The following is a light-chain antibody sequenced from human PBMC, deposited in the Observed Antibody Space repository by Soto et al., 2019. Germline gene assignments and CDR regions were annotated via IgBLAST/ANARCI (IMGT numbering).Light chain of an antibody. CDR3: QQYNSYSYT. Sequence: EIVMTQSPATLSVSPGERATLSCRASQSVSSNLAWYQQKPGQAPRLLIYGASTRAAGISARFSGSGSGTEFTLTISSLQSDDFATYYCQQYNSYSYTFGQGTRLEIK. J-gene: IGKJ5*01. CDR2: GAS. CDR1: QSVSSN. V-gene: IGKV3-15*01.